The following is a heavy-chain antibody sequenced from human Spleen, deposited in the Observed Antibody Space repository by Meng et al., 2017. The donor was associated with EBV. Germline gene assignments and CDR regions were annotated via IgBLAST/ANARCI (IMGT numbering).Heavy chain of an antibody. CDR2: MYYNGAT. D-gene: IGHD4-17*01. Sequence: QPHLQESGPGLVKPSETLSLTCLVSGGSISEIGHSWGWIRQPPGKGLEWLGSMYYNGATYYNPSLKSRVTISVDTSKNHFSLKLSSVTAADTAVYYCASLTTVTTSWYFDVWGRGAL. J-gene: IGHJ2*01. V-gene: IGHV4-39*02. CDR3: ASLTTVTTSWYFDV. CDR1: GGSISEIGHS.